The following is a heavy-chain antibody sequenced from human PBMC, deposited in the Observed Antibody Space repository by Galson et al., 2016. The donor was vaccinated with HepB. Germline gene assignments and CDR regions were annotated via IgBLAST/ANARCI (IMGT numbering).Heavy chain of an antibody. CDR3: ARIPTRYGKRYGYEYYDGMDV. CDR1: GFSLSTSGMC. D-gene: IGHD1-1*01. Sequence: PALVKPTQTLTLTCTFSGFSLSTSGMCVSWIRQPPGKALEWLALIDWDDDQYYSTSLKTRLTISKDTSKNQVVLTMTNMDPVDTATYDCARIPTRYGKRYGYEYYDGMDVWGQGTTVTVSS. V-gene: IGHV2-70*01. J-gene: IGHJ6*02. CDR2: IDWDDDQ.